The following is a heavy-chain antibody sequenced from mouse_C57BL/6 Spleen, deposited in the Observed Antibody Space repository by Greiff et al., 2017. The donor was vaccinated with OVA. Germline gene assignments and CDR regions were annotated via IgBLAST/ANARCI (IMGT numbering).Heavy chain of an antibody. V-gene: IGHV1-19*01. J-gene: IGHJ3*01. D-gene: IGHD2-1*01. CDR1: GYTFTDYY. CDR2: INPYNGGT. Sequence: EVQLQQSGPVLVKPGASVKMSCKASGYTFTDYYMNWVKQSHGKSLEWIGVINPYNGGTSYNQKFKGKATLTVDKSSSTAYMELNSLTSEDSAVYYCARSYGNYEGWFAYWGQGTLVTVSA. CDR3: ARSYGNYEGWFAY.